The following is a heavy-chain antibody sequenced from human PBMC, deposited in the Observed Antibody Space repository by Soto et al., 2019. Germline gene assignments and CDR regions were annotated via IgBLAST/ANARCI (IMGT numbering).Heavy chain of an antibody. D-gene: IGHD3-10*01. CDR2: IYADDLDT. CDR1: GYRFSTYW. J-gene: IGHJ4*02. V-gene: IGHV5-51*01. CDR3: ARLARVVDYGTRIQ. Sequence: GETLKISCKASGYRFSTYWIGWVRQRPGKGPEWMAIIYADDLDTRENPSFQGQVTISADKASTTVHLQWRSLKASDTAIYYGARLARVVDYGTRIQWGQGTPVTVSS.